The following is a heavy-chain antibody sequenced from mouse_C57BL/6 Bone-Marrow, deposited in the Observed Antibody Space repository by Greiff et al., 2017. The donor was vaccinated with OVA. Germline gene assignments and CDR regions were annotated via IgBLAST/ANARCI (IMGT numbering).Heavy chain of an antibody. CDR2: IYPRDGST. J-gene: IGHJ4*01. CDR1: GYTFTNHT. Sequence: QVQLQQSDAELVKPGASVKFSCTVSGYTFTNHTIHWMKQRPEQGLEWIGYIYPRDGSTKYNEKFKGKATLTADKSSSTAYMQLSSLTSEDSAVYYCARSSGAYYYAMDYWGQGTSVTVSS. D-gene: IGHD1-3*01. CDR3: ARSSGAYYYAMDY. V-gene: IGHV1-78*01.